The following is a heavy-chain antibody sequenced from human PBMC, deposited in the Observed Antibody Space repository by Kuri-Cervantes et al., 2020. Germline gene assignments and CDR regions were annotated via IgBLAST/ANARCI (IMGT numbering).Heavy chain of an antibody. CDR3: ARKTLYYYDSSGYRICDAFDT. D-gene: IGHD3-22*01. CDR1: GGSISGYY. J-gene: IGHJ3*02. CDR2: IYHSGST. Sequence: SETLSLTCTVSGGSISGYYWGWIRQPPGKGLEWIGSIYHSGSTYYNPSLKSRVTISVDTSKNQFPLKLSSVTAADTALYYCARKTLYYYDSSGYRICDAFDTWGQGTMVTVSS. V-gene: IGHV4-38-2*02.